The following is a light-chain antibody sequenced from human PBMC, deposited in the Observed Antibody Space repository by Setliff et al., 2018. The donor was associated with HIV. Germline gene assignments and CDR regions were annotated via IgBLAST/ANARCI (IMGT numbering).Light chain of an antibody. CDR1: SSDVGNTLS. J-gene: IGLJ2*01. CDR3: CSYGSGDIWV. Sequence: QSALTQPASVSGSPGQSITISCTGSSSDVGNTLSVSWYQQNVGEVPKLLIYEVDRRPSGISHRFSGSKSGNTASLTISGLRVEDEADYYCCSYGSGDIWVFGGGT. V-gene: IGLV2-23*02. CDR2: EVD.